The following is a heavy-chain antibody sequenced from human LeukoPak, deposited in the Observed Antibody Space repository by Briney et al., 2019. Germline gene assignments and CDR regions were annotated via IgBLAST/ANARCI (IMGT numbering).Heavy chain of an antibody. CDR2: INYSGST. V-gene: IGHV4-34*01. J-gene: IGHJ4*02. D-gene: IGHD5-18*01. CDR3: ARALEGGYSYGYSDY. CDR1: GGSFSGYY. Sequence: KPSETLSLTCAVYGGSFSGYYWSWIRQPPGKGLEWIGEINYSGSTNYNPSLKSRVTISVDTSKNQFSLKLSSVTAADTAVYYCARALEGGYSYGYSDYWGQGTLVTVSS.